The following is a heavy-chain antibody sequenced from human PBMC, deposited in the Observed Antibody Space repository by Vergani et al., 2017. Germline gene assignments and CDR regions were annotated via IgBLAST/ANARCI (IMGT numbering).Heavy chain of an antibody. Sequence: QVQLVESGGGVVPPGRSLRLSCAASGFTFSSYGMHWVRQAPGKGLEWVAVISYDGSNKYYADSVKGRLTISRDNSKNTLYLQMNSLRAEDTAVYYCAKVPRGYSYGYSWFDPWGQGTLVTVSS. CDR3: AKVPRGYSYGYSWFDP. D-gene: IGHD5-18*01. V-gene: IGHV3-30*18. CDR1: GFTFSSYG. J-gene: IGHJ5*02. CDR2: ISYDGSNK.